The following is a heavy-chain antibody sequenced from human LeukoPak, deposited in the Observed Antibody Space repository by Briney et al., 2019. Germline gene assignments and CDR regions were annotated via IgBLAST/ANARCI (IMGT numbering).Heavy chain of an antibody. CDR3: ARDRSTSSVYYYYYMDV. V-gene: IGHV4-59*12. D-gene: IGHD2-2*01. CDR2: IYYSGST. J-gene: IGHJ6*03. CDR1: GGSISSYY. Sequence: SETLSLTCTVSGGSISSYYWSWIRQPPGKGLEWIGYIYYSGSTNYNPSLKSRVTMSVDTSKNQFSLKLSSVTAADTAVYYCARDRSTSSVYYYYYMDVWGKGTTVTVSS.